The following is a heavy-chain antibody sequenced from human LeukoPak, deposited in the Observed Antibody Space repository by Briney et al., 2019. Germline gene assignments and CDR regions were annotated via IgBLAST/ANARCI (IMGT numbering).Heavy chain of an antibody. CDR3: AKDAPPKRYGVSTRTFDY. Sequence: GGSLRLSCAASGFTFSSYAMSWVRQAPGKGLEWVSTISGSGGSTYYADSVKGRFTISRDNSKNTLYLQMNSLRDEDTAVYYCAKDAPPKRYGVSTRTFDYWGQGTLVTVSS. V-gene: IGHV3-23*01. J-gene: IGHJ4*02. CDR2: ISGSGGST. CDR1: GFTFSSYA. D-gene: IGHD4-17*01.